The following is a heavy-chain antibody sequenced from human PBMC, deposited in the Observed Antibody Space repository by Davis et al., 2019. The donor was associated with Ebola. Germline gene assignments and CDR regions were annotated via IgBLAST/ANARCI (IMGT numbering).Heavy chain of an antibody. J-gene: IGHJ6*02. CDR1: GFSISGGYY. D-gene: IGHD3-10*01. V-gene: IGHV4-38-2*02. CDR3: ARLPSGDYGMDV. CDR2: ISHSGNT. Sequence: SETLSLTCSVSGFSISGGYYWGWIRQPPRKGLEWIGSISHSGNTYFNPSLASRVSISLDTSKNQFSLKLSSVTAADTAVYYCARLPSGDYGMDVWGQGTTVTVSS.